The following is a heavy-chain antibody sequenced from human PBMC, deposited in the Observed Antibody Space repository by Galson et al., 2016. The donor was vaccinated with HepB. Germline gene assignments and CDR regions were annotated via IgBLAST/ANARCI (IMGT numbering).Heavy chain of an antibody. V-gene: IGHV2-70*13. J-gene: IGHJ6*02. CDR3: ALIRFYDFWSGYYGGMDV. CDR2: IDWNDDK. Sequence: PALVKPTQTLTLTCTFSGFLLSTHGMCVSWIRQPPGKALEWLALIDWNDDKYYSTSLKNRLTISKDTAKNQVVLTMTNMDPVDTATFYCALIRFYDFWSGYYGGMDVWGQGTTVTVSS. CDR1: GFLLSTHGMC. D-gene: IGHD3-3*01.